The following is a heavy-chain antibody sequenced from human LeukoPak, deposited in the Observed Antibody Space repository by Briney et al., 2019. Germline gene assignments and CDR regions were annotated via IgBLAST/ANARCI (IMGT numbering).Heavy chain of an antibody. Sequence: GASVKVSCKASGYTFTGYYIHWVRQAPGQGLEWVGRFNPNSGGTNYAQKFQDRVTMTRDTSISTAYMELSRLRSDDTAVYYCARGTSSGNSNWFDPWGQGTLVTVSS. CDR3: ARGTSSGNSNWFDP. J-gene: IGHJ5*02. CDR2: FNPNSGGT. D-gene: IGHD4-23*01. V-gene: IGHV1-2*06. CDR1: GYTFTGYY.